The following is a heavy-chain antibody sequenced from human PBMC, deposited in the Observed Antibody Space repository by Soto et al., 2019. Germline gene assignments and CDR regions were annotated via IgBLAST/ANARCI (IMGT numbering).Heavy chain of an antibody. CDR2: IRRKANSYTT. D-gene: IGHD6-19*01. CDR3: AMLGGWSGGSSGMDV. CDR1: GLIFSDYH. J-gene: IGHJ6*02. Sequence: EVQLVESGGGLVQPGGSLRLSCAASGLIFSDYHMDWVRQAPGKGLEWVGRIRRKANSYTTEYAASVKGRFNISRDDSKNSLYLQMNSLKSEDTDVYYCAMLGGWSGGSSGMDVWGQGSTVTVSS. V-gene: IGHV3-72*01.